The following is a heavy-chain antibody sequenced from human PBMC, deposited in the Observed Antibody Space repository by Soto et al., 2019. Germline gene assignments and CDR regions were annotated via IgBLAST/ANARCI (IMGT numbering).Heavy chain of an antibody. CDR1: GFTFSSYG. CDR3: GRDDSSGYSKVDY. D-gene: IGHD3-22*01. CDR2: ISYDGSNK. Sequence: QVQLVESGGGVVQPGRSLRLSCAASGFTFSSYGMHWVRQAPGKGLEWVAVISYDGSNKYYADSVKGRFTISSDNSKNTLYLQMSSLRAEDTAVYYCGRDDSSGYSKVDYWGQGTLVTVSS. V-gene: IGHV3-30*03. J-gene: IGHJ4*02.